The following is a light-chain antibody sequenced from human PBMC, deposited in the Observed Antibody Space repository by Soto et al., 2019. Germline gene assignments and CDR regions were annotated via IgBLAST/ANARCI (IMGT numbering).Light chain of an antibody. CDR3: LSFTSSNTYI. Sequence: ALTHPASVSGSPGQSITISCTGTSSDVGGYNYVSWYQQHPGKAPKLMLYEVTNRPSGVSNRFSGSKSGNTASLTISGLQAEDEADYYCLSFTSSNTYIFGTGTKVTVL. CDR2: EVT. CDR1: SSDVGGYNY. V-gene: IGLV2-14*01. J-gene: IGLJ1*01.